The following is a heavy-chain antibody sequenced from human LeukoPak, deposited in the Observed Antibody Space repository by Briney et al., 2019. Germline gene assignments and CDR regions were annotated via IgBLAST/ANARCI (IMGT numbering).Heavy chain of an antibody. Sequence: SETLSLTCAVYGGSFSGYYWSWIRQPPGKGLEWIGEINHSGSTNYNPSLKSRVTISVDTSKNQFSLKLSSATAADTAVYYCARGSRINHDYSDYVVGLDVWGQGTTVTVSS. CDR2: INHSGST. CDR1: GGSFSGYY. V-gene: IGHV4-34*01. J-gene: IGHJ6*02. CDR3: ARGSRINHDYSDYVVGLDV. D-gene: IGHD4-11*01.